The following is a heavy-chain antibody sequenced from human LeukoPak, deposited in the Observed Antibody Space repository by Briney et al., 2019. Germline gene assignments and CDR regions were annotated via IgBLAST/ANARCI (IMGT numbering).Heavy chain of an antibody. CDR2: IYFSGST. V-gene: IGHV4-30-4*08. CDR1: GVSVGSGDYF. Sequence: PSETLSLTCTVSGVSVGSGDYFWSWIRQPPGKGLEWIGYIYFSGSTDSHPSLESRVTVSIDTSKNQFSLKLRSVTAADTAVYYCARHLYYYYMDVWGKGTTVTVSS. CDR3: ARHLYYYYMDV. J-gene: IGHJ6*03.